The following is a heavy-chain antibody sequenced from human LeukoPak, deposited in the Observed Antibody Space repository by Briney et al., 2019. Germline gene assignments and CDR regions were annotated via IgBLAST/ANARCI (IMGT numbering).Heavy chain of an antibody. D-gene: IGHD1-14*01. CDR2: IYYSGST. CDR1: GGSISSSSYY. CDR3: ARTITLRVDY. V-gene: IGHV4-39*01. J-gene: IGHJ4*02. Sequence: WETLSLTCTVSGGSISSSSYYWGWIRQPPGKGLEWIGSIYYSGSTYYNPSLKSRVTISVDTSKNQFSLKLSSVTAADTAVYYCARTITLRVDYWGQGTLVTVSS.